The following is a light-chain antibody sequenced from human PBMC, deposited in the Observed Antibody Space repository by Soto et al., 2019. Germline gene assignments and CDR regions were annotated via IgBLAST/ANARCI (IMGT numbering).Light chain of an antibody. CDR3: QKYNSAPWT. Sequence: DIQMTQSPSSLSASVGSRVSITCRASQGINNYLAWYQQKPGKVPKVLIYAASTLQPGVPSRFSGSGSGTDFTLTINSLQPDDIATYYCQKYNSAPWTFGQGTKVDIK. J-gene: IGKJ1*01. CDR2: AAS. V-gene: IGKV1-27*01. CDR1: QGINNY.